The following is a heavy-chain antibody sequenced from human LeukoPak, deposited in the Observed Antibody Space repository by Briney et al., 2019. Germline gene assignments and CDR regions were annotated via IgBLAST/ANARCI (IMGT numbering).Heavy chain of an antibody. V-gene: IGHV3-21*01. CDR2: ISSSSSYI. Sequence: GGSLRLSCAASGFTFSSYAMNWVRQAPGKGLEWVSSISSSSSYIHYADSVKGRFTISRDNAKNSLYLQMNSLRAEDTAVYYCARGPIPDYWGQGTLVTVSS. J-gene: IGHJ4*02. CDR3: ARGPIPDY. D-gene: IGHD2-2*02. CDR1: GFTFSSYA.